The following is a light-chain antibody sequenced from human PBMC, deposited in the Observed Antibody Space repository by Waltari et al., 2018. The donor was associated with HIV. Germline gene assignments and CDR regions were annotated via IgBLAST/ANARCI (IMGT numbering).Light chain of an antibody. CDR1: SGHSSFA. V-gene: IGLV4-69*01. J-gene: IGLJ3*02. CDR2: VNSDGSH. Sequence: QLVLTQSPSASASLGASVKLTCTLSSGHSSFAIAWHQQQPEKGPRFLMKVNSDGSHTKGSGIPDRFSGSSSGAERYLTITSLQSEDEADYYCQNWGTNIWVFGGGTKLTVL. CDR3: QNWGTNIWV.